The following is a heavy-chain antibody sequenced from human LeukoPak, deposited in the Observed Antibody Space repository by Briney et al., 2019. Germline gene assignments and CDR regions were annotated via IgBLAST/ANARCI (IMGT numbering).Heavy chain of an antibody. CDR3: ARVSMWSIAAAGMV. CDR2: INPNSGGT. J-gene: IGHJ4*02. CDR1: GYTFTGYY. V-gene: IGHV1-2*02. D-gene: IGHD6-13*01. Sequence: ASVKVSCKASGYTFTGYYMHWVRQAPGQGLEWMGGINPNSGGTNYAQKFQGRVTMTRDTSISTDYMELSRLRSDDTAVYYCARVSMWSIAAAGMVWGQGTLVTVSS.